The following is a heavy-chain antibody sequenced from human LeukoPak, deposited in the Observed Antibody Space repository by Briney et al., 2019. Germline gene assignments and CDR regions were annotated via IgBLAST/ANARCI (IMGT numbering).Heavy chain of an antibody. J-gene: IGHJ6*03. Sequence: PGRSLRLSCAASGFTFSSYAMHSVRQAPGKGLEWVAVISYDGSNKYYADSVKGRFTISRDNSKNTLYLQMNSLRAEDTAVYYCARGGDYCSSTSCYSPYMDVWGKGTTVTVSS. CDR1: GFTFSSYA. CDR2: ISYDGSNK. V-gene: IGHV3-30*01. D-gene: IGHD2-2*02. CDR3: ARGGDYCSSTSCYSPYMDV.